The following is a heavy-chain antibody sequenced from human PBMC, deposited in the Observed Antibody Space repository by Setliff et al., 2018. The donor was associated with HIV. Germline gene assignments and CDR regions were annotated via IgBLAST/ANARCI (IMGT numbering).Heavy chain of an antibody. Sequence: ASVKVSCKTSGYTFKSYDINWVRQAPGQRPEWMARINAGNGNREYSPKFQGRVTITADTSASTMYMELSCLRSEDTAVYYCARVGNNRLQFFDHWGQGTLVTVPQ. D-gene: IGHD5-12*01. J-gene: IGHJ4*02. V-gene: IGHV1-3*01. CDR1: GYTFKSYD. CDR3: ARVGNNRLQFFDH. CDR2: INAGNGNR.